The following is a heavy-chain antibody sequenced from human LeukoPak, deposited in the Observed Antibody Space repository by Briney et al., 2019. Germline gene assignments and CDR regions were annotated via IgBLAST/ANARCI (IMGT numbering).Heavy chain of an antibody. V-gene: IGHV1-2*02. CDR1: GYTFTAYY. D-gene: IGHD2-15*01. CDR2: INPNSGGT. Sequence: ASVKVSCKASGYTFTAYYMHWVRQAPGQGLEWLGWINPNSGGTNYAQKFQGRVTMTRDTSISTTYMELSGLTSDDTAVYYCARTVVAATPDYNWFDPWGQGTLVTVSS. J-gene: IGHJ5*02. CDR3: ARTVVAATPDYNWFDP.